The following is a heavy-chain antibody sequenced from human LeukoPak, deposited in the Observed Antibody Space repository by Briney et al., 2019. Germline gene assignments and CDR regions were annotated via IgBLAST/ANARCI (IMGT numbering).Heavy chain of an antibody. CDR3: AKQSGGSGSYPFDY. V-gene: IGHV3-30*18. J-gene: IGHJ4*02. Sequence: GGSLRLSCAASGISFSSYGMHWVRQAPGKGLEWAAVISKDGSDKYYSDSVKGRFTISRDNSKNTLYLQVNSLRVEDTAVYYCAKQSGGSGSYPFDYWGQGTLVTVSS. D-gene: IGHD3-10*01. CDR1: GISFSSYG. CDR2: ISKDGSDK.